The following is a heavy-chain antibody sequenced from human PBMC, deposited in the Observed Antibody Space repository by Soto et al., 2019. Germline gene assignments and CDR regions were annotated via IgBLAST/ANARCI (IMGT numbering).Heavy chain of an antibody. CDR1: GGTFSSYT. D-gene: IGHD3-3*01. J-gene: IGHJ6*03. CDR2: IIPILGIA. Sequence: QVQLVQSGAEVKKPGSSVKVSCKASGGTFSSYTISWVRQAPGQGLEWMGRIIPILGIANYAQKLQGRVTLTADKYTSTAYMELSSLRSEDTAVYYCARGPYYDFVGYMDVWGKGTTVTVSS. V-gene: IGHV1-69*02. CDR3: ARGPYYDFVGYMDV.